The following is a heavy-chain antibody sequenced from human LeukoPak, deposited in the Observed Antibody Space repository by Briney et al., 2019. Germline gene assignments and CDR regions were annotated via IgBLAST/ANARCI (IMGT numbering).Heavy chain of an antibody. CDR1: GFTFSSYG. CDR3: AKEEDDILTGYYMSDY. Sequence: GRSLRLSCAASGFTFSSYGMQWVRQARGKGLEWVSVISYDGSNKYYADYVKGRFTNSRDNSKNTLYLQMNSLRAEDTARYYCAKEEDDILTGYYMSDYWGQGTLVTVSS. J-gene: IGHJ4*02. D-gene: IGHD3-9*01. V-gene: IGHV3-30*18. CDR2: ISYDGSNK.